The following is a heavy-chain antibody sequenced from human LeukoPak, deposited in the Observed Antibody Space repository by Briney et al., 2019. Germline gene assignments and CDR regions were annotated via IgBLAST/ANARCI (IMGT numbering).Heavy chain of an antibody. CDR2: IGTGGET. V-gene: IGHV3-23*01. CDR3: VKRVTVTTKYFDS. CDR1: GFIFSAYA. J-gene: IGHJ4*02. Sequence: PGGSLRLSCAASGFIFSAYAMSWVRQAPGQGLEWVSVIGTGGETHYADSVRGRFTISRSNFKNTLYLQMNSLRAEDTAVYYCVKRVTVTTKYFDSWGQGTLVTVSS. D-gene: IGHD4-17*01.